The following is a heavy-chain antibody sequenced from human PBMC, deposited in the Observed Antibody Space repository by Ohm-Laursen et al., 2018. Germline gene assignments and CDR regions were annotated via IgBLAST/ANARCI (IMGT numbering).Heavy chain of an antibody. V-gene: IGHV4-34*01. CDR2: INHSGST. CDR3: ARGNDSSGYPLDNFDY. J-gene: IGHJ4*02. CDR1: GGSFSGYY. Sequence: SDTLSLTCAVYGGSFSGYYWSWIRQPPGKGLEWIGEINHSGSTNYNPSLKSRVTISVDTSKNQFSLKLSSVTAADTAVYYCARGNDSSGYPLDNFDYWGQGTLVTVSS. D-gene: IGHD3-22*01.